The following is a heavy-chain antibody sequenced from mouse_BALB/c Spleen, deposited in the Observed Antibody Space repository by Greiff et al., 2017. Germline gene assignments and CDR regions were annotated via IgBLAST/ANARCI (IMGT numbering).Heavy chain of an antibody. CDR2: IYPYNGGT. J-gene: IGHJ2*01. CDR1: GYTFTDYN. Sequence: DVQLQESGPELVKPGASVKISCKASGYTFTDYNMHWVKQSHGKSLEWIGYIYPYNGGTGYNQKFKSKATLTVDNSSSTAYMELRSLTSEDSAVYYCASDNYGFDDGGQGTTLTVSS. V-gene: IGHV1S29*02. CDR3: ASDNYGFDD. D-gene: IGHD1-1*01.